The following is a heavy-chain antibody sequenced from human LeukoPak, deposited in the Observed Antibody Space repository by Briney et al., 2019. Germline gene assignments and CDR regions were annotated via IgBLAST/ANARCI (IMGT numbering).Heavy chain of an antibody. J-gene: IGHJ6*03. Sequence: GGSLRLSCAASGFTFSAYGMSWVRQSPRKGLEWVSGVSGADGTTYYADSVKGRFTTSRDNSKSTLYLQMNNLRAEDTAVYYCAKHWSYCSTTSCFFNYYYYYMDVWGKGTTVTVSS. CDR1: GFTFSAYG. D-gene: IGHD2-2*01. V-gene: IGHV3-23*01. CDR3: AKHWSYCSTTSCFFNYYYYYMDV. CDR2: VSGADGTT.